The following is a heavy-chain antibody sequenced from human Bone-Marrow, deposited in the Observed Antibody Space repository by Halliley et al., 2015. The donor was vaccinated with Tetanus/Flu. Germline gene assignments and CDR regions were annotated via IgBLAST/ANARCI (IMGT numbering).Heavy chain of an antibody. J-gene: IGHJ4*02. CDR2: IKSKSDGGTP. V-gene: IGHV3-15*01. Sequence: SLRLSCPVSGFTFSQVWMSWVRQLPGKGLEWVGRIKSKSDGGTPNYAAPAEGRFSISRDDSRKTLFLQMNSLKSEDTGLYFCATDGGSFLDYWGQGTLVTVSS. CDR1: GFTFSQVW. CDR3: ATDGGSFLDY. D-gene: IGHD6-13*01.